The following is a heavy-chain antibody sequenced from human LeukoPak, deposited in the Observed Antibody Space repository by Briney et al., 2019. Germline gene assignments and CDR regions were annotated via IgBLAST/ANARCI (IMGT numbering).Heavy chain of an antibody. CDR3: ARDGTAAGFDY. D-gene: IGHD6-13*01. Sequence: GGSLRLSCAASGFTFSSYWMSWVRQAPGKGLEWVANIKQDGSEKYYVDSVKGRFTISRDNAKNSQYPQMNSLRAEDTAVYYCARDGTAAGFDYWGQGTLVTVSS. V-gene: IGHV3-7*01. CDR1: GFTFSSYW. J-gene: IGHJ4*02. CDR2: IKQDGSEK.